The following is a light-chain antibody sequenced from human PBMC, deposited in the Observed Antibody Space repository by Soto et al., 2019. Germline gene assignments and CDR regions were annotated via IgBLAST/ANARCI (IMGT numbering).Light chain of an antibody. V-gene: IGKV3-15*01. CDR3: QQYDSWPPGT. Sequence: EIVMTQSPGTLSVSPGERATLSCRASQSVSSNLAWYQQKPGQAPRLLIYGASTRVTSIPPRFSGSGSGTEFTLTISSLQYEDFAVYYCQQYDSWPPGTFGQGTKVEIK. CDR1: QSVSSN. CDR2: GAS. J-gene: IGKJ1*01.